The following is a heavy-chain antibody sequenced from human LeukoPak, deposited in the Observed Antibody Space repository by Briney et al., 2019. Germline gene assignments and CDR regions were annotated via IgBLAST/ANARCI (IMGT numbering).Heavy chain of an antibody. CDR1: GFTFSSYA. D-gene: IGHD6-6*01. CDR3: AKDSGEVYSSSSYFDY. Sequence: GGSLRLSCAASGFTFSSYAMSWVRQAPGKGLEWVSAISGSGGSTYYADSVKGRFTIPRDNSKNTLYLQITSLRAEDTAVYYCAKDSGEVYSSSSYFDYWGQGTLATVSS. J-gene: IGHJ4*02. V-gene: IGHV3-23*01. CDR2: ISGSGGST.